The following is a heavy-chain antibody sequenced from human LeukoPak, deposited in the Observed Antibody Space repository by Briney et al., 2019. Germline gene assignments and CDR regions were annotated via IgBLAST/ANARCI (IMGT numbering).Heavy chain of an antibody. J-gene: IGHJ3*02. CDR1: GASFSSYY. CDR3: ARHIPGKRAYDI. V-gene: IGHV4-59*08. D-gene: IGHD2-2*02. Sequence: SEALSLTSPVSGASFSSYYWSWIRRPPGKGLEWIGSISNSGSATYNPSLNIPVTISLDASESQLSLRLSTVTAADTAIYYCARHIPGKRAYDIWGQGTMVTVSS. CDR2: ISNSGSA.